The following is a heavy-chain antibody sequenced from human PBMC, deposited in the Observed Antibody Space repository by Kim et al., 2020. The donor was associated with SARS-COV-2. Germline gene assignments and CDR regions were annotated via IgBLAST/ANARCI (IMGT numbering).Heavy chain of an antibody. V-gene: IGHV3-7*03. CDR1: GFTFSSYW. D-gene: IGHD2-15*01. J-gene: IGHJ4*02. CDR3: AREFPLIPILGYCSGGSCYPSGEDY. Sequence: GGSLRLSCAASGFTFSSYWMSWVRQAPGKGLEWVANIKQDGSEKYYVDSVKGRFTISRDNAKNSLYLQMNSLRAEDTAVYYCAREFPLIPILGYCSGGSCYPSGEDYWGQGTLVTVSS. CDR2: IKQDGSEK.